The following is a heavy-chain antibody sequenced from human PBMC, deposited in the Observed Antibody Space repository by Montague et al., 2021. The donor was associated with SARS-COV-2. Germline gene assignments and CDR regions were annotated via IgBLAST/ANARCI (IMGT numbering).Heavy chain of an antibody. D-gene: IGHD1-14*01. CDR2: IYYSGST. V-gene: IGHV4-61*08. CDR3: ARGLPGLYHHIDP. CDR1: GGSISSAAYY. Sequence: SETLSLTCAVSGGSISSAAYYWTWIRQPPGRGLEWIGYIYYSGSTIYNPSLKSRVTMSIDMSKNQFSLHVTSVAAADTAVYYCARGLPGLYHHIDPWGQGTLVTVSS. J-gene: IGHJ5*02.